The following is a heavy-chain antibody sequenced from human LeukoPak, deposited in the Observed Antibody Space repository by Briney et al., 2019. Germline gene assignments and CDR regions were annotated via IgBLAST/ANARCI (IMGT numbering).Heavy chain of an antibody. CDR1: RFTFSSSL. Sequence: PGGSLRLSCLASRFTFSSSLMLWVRQAPGKGQEYVAAISANGGSTYHADTVYGRFTISRDNSKNTLYLQMSSLRAEDTAVYYCVKDNGQGGFDYWGRGTLVTVSS. D-gene: IGHD3-16*01. CDR3: VKDNGQGGFDY. V-gene: IGHV3-64D*09. CDR2: ISANGGST. J-gene: IGHJ4*02.